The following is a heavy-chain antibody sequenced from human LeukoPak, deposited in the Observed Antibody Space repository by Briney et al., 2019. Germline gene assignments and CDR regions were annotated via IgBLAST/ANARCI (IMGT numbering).Heavy chain of an antibody. CDR1: GFTFSSYG. CDR2: IWYDRSNK. V-gene: IGHV3-33*08. J-gene: IGHJ5*02. D-gene: IGHD6-19*01. Sequence: GGSLRLSCAASGFTFSSYGMHWVRQAPGKGLEWVAVIWYDRSNKYYADSVKGRFTISRDNSKNTLYLQMNSLRAEDTAVYYCARDKPEAVAGPFDPWGQGTLVTVS. CDR3: ARDKPEAVAGPFDP.